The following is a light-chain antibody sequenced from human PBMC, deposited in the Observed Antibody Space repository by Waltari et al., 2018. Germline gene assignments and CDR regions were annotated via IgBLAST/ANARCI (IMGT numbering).Light chain of an antibody. J-gene: IGLJ3*02. CDR2: EVN. CDR1: GSDVGGYDN. CDR3: SSYAGSNNWV. Sequence: QSALTQPHSASGSPGQSVTISCTGPGSDVGGYDNVCWYQQHPGKAPKLMIYEVNNRPSGVPYRFSGSKSGNTASLTVSGLQAEDEADYYCSSYAGSNNWVFGGGTKLTVL. V-gene: IGLV2-8*01.